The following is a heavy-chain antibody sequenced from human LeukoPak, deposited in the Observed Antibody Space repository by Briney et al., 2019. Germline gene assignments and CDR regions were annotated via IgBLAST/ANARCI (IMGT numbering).Heavy chain of an antibody. CDR2: IYYSGSA. CDR1: GGSISSYY. V-gene: IGHV4-59*12. CDR3: ARDSGYDVSNFDY. D-gene: IGHD5-12*01. Sequence: SETLSLTCTVSGGSISSYYWSWIRQPPGKGLEWIGYIYYSGSANYNPSLKSRVTISVDTSKNQFSLKLSSVTAADTAVYYCARDSGYDVSNFDYWGQGTLVTVSS. J-gene: IGHJ4*02.